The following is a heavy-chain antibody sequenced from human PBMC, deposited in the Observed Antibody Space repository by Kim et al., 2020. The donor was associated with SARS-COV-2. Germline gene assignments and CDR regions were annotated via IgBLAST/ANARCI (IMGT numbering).Heavy chain of an antibody. V-gene: IGHV3-30*04. J-gene: IGHJ5*02. CDR1: GFTFSSYA. CDR3: ATGGILGYCSGGSCKLGNWFDP. CDR2: ISYDGSNK. Sequence: GGSLRLSCAASGFTFSSYAMHWVRQAPGKGLEWVAVISYDGSNKYYADSVKGRFTISRDNSKNTLYLQMNSLRAEDTAVYYCATGGILGYCSGGSCKLGNWFDPWGQGTLVTVSS. D-gene: IGHD2-15*01.